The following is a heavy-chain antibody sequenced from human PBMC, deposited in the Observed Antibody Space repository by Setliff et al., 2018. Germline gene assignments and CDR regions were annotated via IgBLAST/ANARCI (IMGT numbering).Heavy chain of an antibody. J-gene: IGHJ5*02. CDR3: ARALPLGFRSALIP. Sequence: SETLSLTCTVSGGSISSSSYYWGWIRQPPGKGLECIGSIYYSGSTYYNPSLKSRVTISVDTSKNQFSLKLSSVTAADTAVYYCARALPLGFRSALIPWGQGTLVTVSS. CDR2: IYYSGST. V-gene: IGHV4-39*07. CDR1: GGSISSSSYY. D-gene: IGHD3-16*02.